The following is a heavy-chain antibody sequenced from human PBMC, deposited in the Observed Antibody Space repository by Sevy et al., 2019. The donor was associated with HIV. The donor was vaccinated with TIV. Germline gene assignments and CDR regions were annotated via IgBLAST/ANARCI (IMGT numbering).Heavy chain of an antibody. D-gene: IGHD3-10*01. CDR1: GYSFTSYW. CDR2: IDPSDSYT. CDR3: ARGSITMVQGVIIPGDYYYYGMDV. V-gene: IGHV5-10-1*01. Sequence: GESLKISCKGSGYSFTSYWISWVRQMPGKGLEWMGRIDPSDSYTNYSPSFQGHVTISADKSISTAYLQWSSLKASDTAMYYFARGSITMVQGVIIPGDYYYYGMDVWGQGTTVTVSS. J-gene: IGHJ6*02.